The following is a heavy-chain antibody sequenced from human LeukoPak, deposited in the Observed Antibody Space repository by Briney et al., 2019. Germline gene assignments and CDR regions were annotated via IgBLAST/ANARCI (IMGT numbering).Heavy chain of an antibody. J-gene: IGHJ4*02. Sequence: SETLSLTCTVSGDSISSYYWSWIRQPPGKGLEWIGYSYHTGSTNYTPSLKSRVTISVDKSKNQFSLKLSSVTAGDTAVYYCATGYSSTWYYFDYWGQGTLVTVSS. CDR3: ATGYSSTWYYFDY. CDR1: GDSISSYY. V-gene: IGHV4-59*01. D-gene: IGHD6-13*01. CDR2: SYHTGST.